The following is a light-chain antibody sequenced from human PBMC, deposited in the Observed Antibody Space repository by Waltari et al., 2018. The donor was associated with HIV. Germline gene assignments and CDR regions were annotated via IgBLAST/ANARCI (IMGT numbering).Light chain of an antibody. CDR3: VGWDSSLSAYV. CDR1: SPNIKNDN. Sequence: QSFLTQPPSAAGTPGQPVTISCSGSSPNIKNDNVNWYQQLPGMTPKLLIYKNFLRPSGVPDRFAASKSGTSASLTISGLRSADEADYYCVGWDSSLSAYVFGAGTKVAVL. V-gene: IGLV1-47*01. CDR2: KNF. J-gene: IGLJ1*01.